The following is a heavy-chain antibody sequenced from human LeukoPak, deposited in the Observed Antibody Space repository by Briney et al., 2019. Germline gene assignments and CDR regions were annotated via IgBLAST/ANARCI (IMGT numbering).Heavy chain of an antibody. V-gene: IGHV3-23*01. CDR3: ARKVAVAMDLDY. D-gene: IGHD5-18*01. CDR2: ITGAGSST. J-gene: IGHJ4*02. Sequence: GGSLRLSCAASGFTFKRYGMTWVRQVPGKGREWVSSITGAGSSTKYADSVSGRFTISRDNSKNTLSLQMPGLRAEDTAVYYCARKVAVAMDLDYWGQGTLVTVSS. CDR1: GFTFKRYG.